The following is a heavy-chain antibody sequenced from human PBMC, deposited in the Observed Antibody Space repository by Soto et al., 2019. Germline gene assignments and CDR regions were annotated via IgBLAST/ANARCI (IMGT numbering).Heavy chain of an antibody. V-gene: IGHV3-23*01. CDR1: GFIFATTA. CDR3: AAVMGSDYDYVWGSLSFDH. Sequence: VQLLQSGGGLVQPGGSLRLSCEASGFIFATTAMGWVRQAPGKGLEWVSTISGSGVRTYYACSVKGRFTISRGNSKNTLFLQMNSLRADDTAVYFGAAVMGSDYDYVWGSLSFDHWGQGALVT. CDR2: ISGSGVRT. D-gene: IGHD3-16*01. J-gene: IGHJ4*02.